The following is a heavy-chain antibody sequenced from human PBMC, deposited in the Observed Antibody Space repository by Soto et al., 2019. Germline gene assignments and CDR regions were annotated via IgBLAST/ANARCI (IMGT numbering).Heavy chain of an antibody. CDR1: GFTISHYG. CDR3: VRSYSDYVDYFEH. Sequence: EVHLLESGGGLVQPGGSLRLSCAASGFTISHYGMRWVRRAPGKGLEWVAAFSGSDLSGSGGYTYYADSVKGRFIVSRDNCKSTVYLHLNSRRAEGTAVYYCVRSYSDYVDYFEHWGQCTQVTVSS. J-gene: IGHJ1*01. CDR2: FSGSDLSGSGGYT. D-gene: IGHD4-4*01. V-gene: IGHV3-23*01.